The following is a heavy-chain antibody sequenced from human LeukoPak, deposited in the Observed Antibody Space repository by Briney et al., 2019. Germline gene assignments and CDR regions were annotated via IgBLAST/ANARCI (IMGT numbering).Heavy chain of an antibody. CDR2: IKQDGSEK. V-gene: IGHV3-7*01. D-gene: IGHD3-22*01. CDR1: GFTFSTYW. Sequence: GGSLRLSCAASGFTFSTYWMSWVRQAPEEGLEWVANIKQDGSEKYYVDSVKGRFTISRDNAKNSLYLQMNSLRAEDTAVYYCARGSGYYLGHFDYWGQGTLVTVSS. J-gene: IGHJ4*02. CDR3: ARGSGYYLGHFDY.